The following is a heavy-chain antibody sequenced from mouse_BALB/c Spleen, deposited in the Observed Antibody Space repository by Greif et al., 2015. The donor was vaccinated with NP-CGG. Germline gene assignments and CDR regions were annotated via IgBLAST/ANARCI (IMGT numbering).Heavy chain of an antibody. J-gene: IGHJ3*01. CDR1: GFNIKDTY. CDR3: ARGGDGYY. D-gene: IGHD2-3*01. Sequence: EVKLVESGAELVKPGASVKLSCTASGFNIKDTYMHWVKQRPEQGLEWIGRIDPANGNTKYDPKFQGKATITADTSSNTAYLQLSSLTSEDTAVYYCARGGDGYYWGQGTLVTVSA. V-gene: IGHV14-3*02. CDR2: IDPANGNT.